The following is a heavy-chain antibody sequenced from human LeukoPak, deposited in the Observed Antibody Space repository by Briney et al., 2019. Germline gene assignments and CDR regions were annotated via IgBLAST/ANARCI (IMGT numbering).Heavy chain of an antibody. J-gene: IGHJ4*02. D-gene: IGHD3-22*01. CDR1: GYSISSGYY. Sequence: SETLSLTCTVSGYSISSGYYWGWIRQPPGKGLEWIGSIYHSGSTYYNPSLKSRVTISVDTSKNQFSLKLSSVTAADTAVYYCARDRADSSGYYYSFDYWGQGTLVTVSS. CDR3: ARDRADSSGYYYSFDY. V-gene: IGHV4-38-2*02. CDR2: IYHSGST.